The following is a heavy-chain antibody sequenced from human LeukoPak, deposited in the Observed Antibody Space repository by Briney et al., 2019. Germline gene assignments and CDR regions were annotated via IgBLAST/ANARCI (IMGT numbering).Heavy chain of an antibody. CDR2: IYYSGST. Sequence: SETLSLTCTVSGGSVSSDSYYWSWIRPPPGKGLEWIGYIYYSGSTNYNPSLKSRVTISVDTSKNQFSLKLSSVTAADTAVYYCARVIPDYYFDYWGQGTLVTVSS. J-gene: IGHJ4*02. D-gene: IGHD2-21*01. CDR3: ARVIPDYYFDY. V-gene: IGHV4-61*01. CDR1: GGSVSSDSYY.